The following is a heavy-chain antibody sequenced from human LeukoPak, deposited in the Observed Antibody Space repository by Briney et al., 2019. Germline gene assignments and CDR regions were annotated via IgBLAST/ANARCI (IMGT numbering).Heavy chain of an antibody. J-gene: IGHJ3*02. CDR2: IYYSGST. D-gene: IGHD3-22*01. Sequence: PSETLSLTCTVSGGSISSSSYYWGWIRQPPGKGLEWIGSIYYSGSTYYNPSLKSRVTISVDTSKNQFSLKLSSVAAADTAVYYCARHPNYSTMIVVGAFDIWGQGTMVTVSS. V-gene: IGHV4-39*01. CDR1: GGSISSSSYY. CDR3: ARHPNYSTMIVVGAFDI.